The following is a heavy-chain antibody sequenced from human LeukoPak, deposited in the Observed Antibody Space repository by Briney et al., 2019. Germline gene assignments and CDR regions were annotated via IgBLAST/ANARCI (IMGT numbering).Heavy chain of an antibody. J-gene: IGHJ3*02. CDR3: ARVWQYYYDYSAFDM. Sequence: PGGSLRLSCEASGFILKNHWMTWVRQAPGKGLEWVAHINPDGSEKFYVDSVKGRFTISRDNAKNSLFLQLSSPRAEDTAVYYCARVWQYYYDYSAFDMWGQGTMVTVS. CDR1: GFILKNHW. V-gene: IGHV3-7*01. D-gene: IGHD3-16*01. CDR2: INPDGSEK.